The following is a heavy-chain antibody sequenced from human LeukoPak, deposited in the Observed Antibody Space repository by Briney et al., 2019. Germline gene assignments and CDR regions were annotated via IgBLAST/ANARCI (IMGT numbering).Heavy chain of an antibody. CDR3: AKDSSGSSGWFGFDY. V-gene: IGHV3-30-3*01. CDR1: GFTFSSYA. D-gene: IGHD6-19*01. Sequence: GGSLRLSCAASGFTFSSYAMHWVRQAPGKGLEWVAVISYDGSNKYYADSVKGRFTISRDNSKNTLYLQMNSLRAEDTAVYYCAKDSSGSSGWFGFDYWGQGTLVTVSS. CDR2: ISYDGSNK. J-gene: IGHJ4*02.